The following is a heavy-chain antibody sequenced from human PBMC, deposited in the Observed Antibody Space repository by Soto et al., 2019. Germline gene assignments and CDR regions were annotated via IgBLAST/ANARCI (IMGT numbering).Heavy chain of an antibody. D-gene: IGHD2-2*01. CDR3: ASTKTRRTSFHGEH. Sequence: QVQLQESGPGLVKPSQTLSLTCTVSGGSISSGDYYWTWIRQHPGKGLEWIGYIYYSGSTKHNPCPQSRINIAVRQSKKPFSLKVNSVTAADTAVLYCASTKTRRTSFHGEHWGQGNQVTVSS. V-gene: IGHV4-31*03. J-gene: IGHJ4*02. CDR2: IYYSGST. CDR1: GGSISSGDYY.